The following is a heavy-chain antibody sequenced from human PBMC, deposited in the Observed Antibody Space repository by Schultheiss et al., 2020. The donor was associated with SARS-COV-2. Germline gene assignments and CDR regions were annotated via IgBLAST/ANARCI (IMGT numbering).Heavy chain of an antibody. J-gene: IGHJ4*02. CDR2: IYSGGST. CDR1: GFTFSSYG. CDR3: AKDQLAAAGTPHYFDY. D-gene: IGHD6-13*01. V-gene: IGHV3-NL1*01. Sequence: GGSLRLSCAASGFTFSSYGMHWVRQAPGKGLEWVSVIYSGGSTYYADSVKGRFTISRDNSKNTLYLQMNSLRAEDTAVYYCAKDQLAAAGTPHYFDYWGQGTLVTVSS.